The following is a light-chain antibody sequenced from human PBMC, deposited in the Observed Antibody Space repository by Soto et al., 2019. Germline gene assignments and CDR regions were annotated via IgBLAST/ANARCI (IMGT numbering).Light chain of an antibody. J-gene: IGLJ1*01. Sequence: QSVLTQAPSVSGALGQRVTISCTGSSANIEASYDVHWYQQLPGTAPKLLIYSNNIRPSGVPDRFSGSKSRTSASLAITGLQAEDEADYYCQSYDSSLRGPVFATGPKANVL. V-gene: IGLV1-40*01. CDR3: QSYDSSLRGPV. CDR2: SNN. CDR1: SANIEASYD.